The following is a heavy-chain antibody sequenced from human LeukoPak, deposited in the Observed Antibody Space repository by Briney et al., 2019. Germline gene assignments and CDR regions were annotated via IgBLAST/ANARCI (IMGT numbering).Heavy chain of an antibody. J-gene: IGHJ4*02. V-gene: IGHV3-72*01. CDR3: ARAPNSGTLGEDY. CDR2: IRNKANIYTT. D-gene: IGHD1-26*01. CDR1: GFTFSDHY. Sequence: PGGSLRLSCAASGFTFSDHYMDWVRQAPGKGLEWVGRIRNKANIYTTEYAASVKGRFTISRDDSKNSLYLQMNSLKTEDTAVYYCARAPNSGTLGEDYWGQRTLVIVSS.